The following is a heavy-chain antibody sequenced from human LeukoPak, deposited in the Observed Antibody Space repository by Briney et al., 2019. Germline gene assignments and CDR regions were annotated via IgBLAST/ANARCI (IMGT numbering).Heavy chain of an antibody. CDR2: IRYDGSNK. J-gene: IGHJ4*02. CDR3: AKAPYGGNSIGFDY. Sequence: GGSLRLSCAVSGFTFTSYGIHWVRQAPGKGLEWVAFIRYDGSNKHYADSVKGGFTISRDNSKNTLYLQMSSLRTEDTAVYYCAKAPYGGNSIGFDYWGQGTLVTVSS. D-gene: IGHD4-23*01. V-gene: IGHV3-30*02. CDR1: GFTFTSYG.